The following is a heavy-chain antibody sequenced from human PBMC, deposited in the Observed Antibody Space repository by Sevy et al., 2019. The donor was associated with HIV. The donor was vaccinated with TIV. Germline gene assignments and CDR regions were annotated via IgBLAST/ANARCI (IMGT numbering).Heavy chain of an antibody. J-gene: IGHJ2*01. CDR1: GYTFTCYG. CDR2: ISAYNGNT. D-gene: IGHD1-26*01. CDR3: AREDSRFLGYWYFDL. V-gene: IGHV1-18*01. Sequence: ASVKVSCKASGYTFTCYGISWVRQAPGQGLEWMGWISAYNGNTNYAQKLQGRVTMTTDTSTSTAYMELRSLRSDDTAVYYCAREDSRFLGYWYFDLWGRGTLVTVSS.